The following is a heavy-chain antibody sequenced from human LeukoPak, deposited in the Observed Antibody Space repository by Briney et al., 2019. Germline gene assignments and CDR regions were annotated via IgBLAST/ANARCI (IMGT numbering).Heavy chain of an antibody. V-gene: IGHV4-59*08. J-gene: IGHJ5*02. CDR2: IYYSGST. D-gene: IGHD3-9*01. Sequence: SQRPSLTCTVSGGSISSDYGSWVRHPAGRVLEWIRYIYYSGSTNYNPSLKSRVTISVDTSKNQFSLKLSSVTAADTAVYYCARGVRYFDWLLSSRSRNWFDPWGQGTLVTVSS. CDR3: ARGVRYFDWLLSSRSRNWFDP. CDR1: GGSISSDY.